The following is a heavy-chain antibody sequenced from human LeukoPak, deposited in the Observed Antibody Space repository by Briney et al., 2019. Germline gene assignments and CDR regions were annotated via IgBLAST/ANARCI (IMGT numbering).Heavy chain of an antibody. Sequence: SETLSLTCTVSGGSVSSGSYYWSWIRQPPGKGLEWIGYIYYSGSTNYNPSLKSRVTISVDTSKNQFSLKLSSVTAADTAVYYCAGAKYYYDSSGYPGNWFDPWGQGTLVTVSS. J-gene: IGHJ5*02. D-gene: IGHD3-22*01. V-gene: IGHV4-61*01. CDR2: IYYSGST. CDR3: AGAKYYYDSSGYPGNWFDP. CDR1: GGSVSSGSYY.